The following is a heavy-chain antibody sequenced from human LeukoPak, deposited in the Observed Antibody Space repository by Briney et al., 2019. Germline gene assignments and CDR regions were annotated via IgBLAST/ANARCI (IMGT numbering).Heavy chain of an antibody. Sequence: SETLSLTCAVSGSSISSGGYSWSWTRQPPGKGLEWIGYIYHSGSTYYNPSLKSRVTISVDRSKNQFSLKLSSVTAADTAVYYCARGEQLYAFDIWGQGTMVTVSS. D-gene: IGHD5-18*01. V-gene: IGHV4-30-2*01. J-gene: IGHJ3*02. CDR3: ARGEQLYAFDI. CDR2: IYHSGST. CDR1: GSSISSGGYS.